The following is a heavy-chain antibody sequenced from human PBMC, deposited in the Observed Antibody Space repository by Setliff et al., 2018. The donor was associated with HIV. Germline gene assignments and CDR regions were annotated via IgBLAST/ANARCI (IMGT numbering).Heavy chain of an antibody. J-gene: IGHJ6*02. CDR2: MFYSGTT. Sequence: PSETLSLTCSVSGDSVTSGGFFWSWIRQRPEKGLEWIGHMFYSGTTYYSPSLKSRVRISRDTSENQFSLKLTSVTAADTAVYYCARITIFVPGNPYFYGMDAWGQGTTVTVSS. CDR1: GDSVTSGGFF. D-gene: IGHD3-3*01. V-gene: IGHV4-31*03. CDR3: ARITIFVPGNPYFYGMDA.